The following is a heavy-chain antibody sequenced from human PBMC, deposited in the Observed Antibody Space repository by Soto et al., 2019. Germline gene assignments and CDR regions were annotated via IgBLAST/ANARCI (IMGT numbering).Heavy chain of an antibody. J-gene: IGHJ4*02. Sequence: GGSLRLSCAASGFTFSSYAMSLIRQAPGKGLEWVSAISGSGGSTYYADSVKGRFTISRDNSKNTLYLQMNSLRAEDTAVYYCAKDYSLLWFGELGALDYWGQGTLVTVSS. CDR2: ISGSGGST. CDR1: GFTFSSYA. CDR3: AKDYSLLWFGELGALDY. D-gene: IGHD3-10*01. V-gene: IGHV3-23*01.